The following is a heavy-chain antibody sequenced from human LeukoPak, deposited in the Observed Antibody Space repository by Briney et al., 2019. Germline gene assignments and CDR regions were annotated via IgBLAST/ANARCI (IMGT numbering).Heavy chain of an antibody. CDR2: VHLDGRT. V-gene: IGHV4-4*02. CDR3: AREGGFYRPLDY. J-gene: IGHJ4*02. Sequence: GTLSLTCGVSGGSITTTNWWTWVRQPPGKGLEWIGEVHLDGRTNYNPSLESRLTISVDLSENHISLRLTSVTAADTAVYYCAREGGFYRPLDYSGQGTLVTVSS. D-gene: IGHD3-3*01. CDR1: GGSITTTNW.